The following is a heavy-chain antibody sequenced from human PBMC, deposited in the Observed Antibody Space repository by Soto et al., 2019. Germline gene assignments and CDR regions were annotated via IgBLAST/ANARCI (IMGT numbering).Heavy chain of an antibody. CDR3: ARVMVVPAGMHEGVWFDP. CDR1: GYIFSKYP. Sequence: QVQMLQSGPEVKEPGASVKVSCKASGYIFSKYPIAWVRQVRGQGLEWMGNHDNTNYGQNFQGRLSLTTDTSTSTSYMELRGLRSDDTAVYYCARVMVVPAGMHEGVWFDPWGQGTLVTVSS. V-gene: IGHV1-18*01. J-gene: IGHJ5*02. CDR2: HDNT. D-gene: IGHD2-2*01.